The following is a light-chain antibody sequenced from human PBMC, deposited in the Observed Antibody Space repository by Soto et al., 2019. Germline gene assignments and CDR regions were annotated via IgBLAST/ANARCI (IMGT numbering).Light chain of an antibody. V-gene: IGKV3-15*01. CDR2: DAS. Sequence: EIVLTHSPATLSVSPGERATLSCRASQSVGSNLAWYQQRPGQPPRLLIYDASTRATDIPARFSGGGSGTEFTLTISSLQSEDFAVDYCQHYNNWPYTFGQGTKLQIK. CDR3: QHYNNWPYT. CDR1: QSVGSN. J-gene: IGKJ2*01.